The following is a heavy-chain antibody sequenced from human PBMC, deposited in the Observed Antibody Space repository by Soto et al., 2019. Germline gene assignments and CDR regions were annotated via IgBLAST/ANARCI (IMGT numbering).Heavy chain of an antibody. CDR3: TTEPGHY. D-gene: IGHD3-10*01. CDR1: GFTFSGSA. V-gene: IGHV3-73*01. CDR2: IRSKVNSYAT. Sequence: EVQLVESGGGLVQPGGSLKLSCAASGFTFSGSAMHWVRQASGKGLEWVGRIRSKVNSYATAYATSVKGRFTISRDDSKNTTYLQINSLKTQDTAVYYCTTEPGHYWGQGTLVTVSS. J-gene: IGHJ4*02.